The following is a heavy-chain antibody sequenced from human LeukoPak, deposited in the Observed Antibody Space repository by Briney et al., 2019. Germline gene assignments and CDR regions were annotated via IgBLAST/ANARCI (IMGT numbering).Heavy chain of an antibody. V-gene: IGHV1-69*13. CDR3: ESPGMDWNPGYFDY. J-gene: IGHJ4*02. D-gene: IGHD1-1*01. CDR1: GGTFSSYA. CDR2: IIPIFGTA. Sequence: ASVKPSCKASGGTFSSYAISWVRQAPGQGLEWMGGIIPIFGTANYAQKFQGRVTITADESPSTAYMELSSLRSEDTAVYYCESPGMDWNPGYFDYWGQGTVVTVPS.